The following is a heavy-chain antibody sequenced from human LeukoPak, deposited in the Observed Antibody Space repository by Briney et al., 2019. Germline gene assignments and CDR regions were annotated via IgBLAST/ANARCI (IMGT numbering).Heavy chain of an antibody. V-gene: IGHV4-34*01. CDR2: INHSGST. CDR3: ARVGSSWYTSTRGNWFDP. D-gene: IGHD6-13*01. Sequence: SETLSLTCAVYGGSFSGYCWSWIRQPPGKGLEWIGEINHSGSTNYNPSLKSRVTISVDTSKNQFSLKLSSVTAADTAVYYCARVGSSWYTSTRGNWFDPWGQGTLVTVSS. J-gene: IGHJ5*02. CDR1: GGSFSGYC.